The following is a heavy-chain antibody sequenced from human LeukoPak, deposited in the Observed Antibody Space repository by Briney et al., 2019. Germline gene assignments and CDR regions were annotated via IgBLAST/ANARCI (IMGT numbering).Heavy chain of an antibody. D-gene: IGHD4-11*01. CDR1: GFTFSSHW. CDR2: IKQDGSEK. J-gene: IGHJ4*02. V-gene: IGHV3-7*01. CDR3: ARDRPYGSVDY. Sequence: GGSLRLSCAASGFTFSSHWMSWVRQAPGKGLEWVANIKQDGSEKYYVDSVTGRFAISRDNAKNSLYLQMNSLRAEDTAIYYCARDRPYGSVDYWGQGTLVTVSS.